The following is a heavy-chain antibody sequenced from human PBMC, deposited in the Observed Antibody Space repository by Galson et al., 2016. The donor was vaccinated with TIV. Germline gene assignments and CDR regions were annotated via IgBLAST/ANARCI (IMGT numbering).Heavy chain of an antibody. CDR2: INWNSGSV. Sequence: SLRLSCAASGFSFGDYAMHWVRQAPGKGLEWVSGINWNSGSVDFADSVKGRFTISRDNAKNSLYLQMNSLRGEDTALYYCANAKSIFGVVPHRAFDVWGQGTTVTVSS. V-gene: IGHV3-9*01. J-gene: IGHJ3*01. CDR1: GFSFGDYA. CDR3: ANAKSIFGVVPHRAFDV. D-gene: IGHD3-3*01.